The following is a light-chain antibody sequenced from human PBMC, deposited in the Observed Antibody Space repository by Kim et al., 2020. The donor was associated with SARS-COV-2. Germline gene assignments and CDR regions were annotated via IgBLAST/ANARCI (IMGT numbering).Light chain of an antibody. CDR3: HQYGSSSS. J-gene: IGKJ2*01. Sequence: SLSPGERATLSCRAGQSVTSNYLAWYQHKPGQAPRLLIYGASSRATGIPDRFSGSGSGTDFTLTISRLEPEDFAVYYCHQYGSSSSFGQGTKLEIK. V-gene: IGKV3-20*01. CDR1: QSVTSNY. CDR2: GAS.